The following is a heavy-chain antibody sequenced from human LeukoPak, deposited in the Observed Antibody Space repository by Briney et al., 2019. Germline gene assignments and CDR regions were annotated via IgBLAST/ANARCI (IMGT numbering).Heavy chain of an antibody. V-gene: IGHV4-59*01. CDR3: ARAGVSWGSGDYSDN. J-gene: IGHJ4*02. CDR1: GVSISDYY. D-gene: IGHD7-27*01. CDR2: IYYTRST. Sequence: SETLSLTCTVSGVSISDYYWSWIRQPPGKGLEWIGFIYYTRSTNYNASLKSRIIISLDTSHKHFSLKQNSVTAAHTAVYYCARAGVSWGSGDYSDNWGQGTLVTVSS.